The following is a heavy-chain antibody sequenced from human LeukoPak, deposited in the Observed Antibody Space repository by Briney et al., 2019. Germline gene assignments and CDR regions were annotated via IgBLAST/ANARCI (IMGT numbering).Heavy chain of an antibody. Sequence: SETLSLTCTVSGGSISSYYWSWIRQPPGKGLKWIGYIFYSGSTKYNPSLNRRVTISLDTSKNQFSLKLNSVTAADTAVYYCARFKMTSVTDWGQGTLVTVSS. V-gene: IGHV4-59*08. CDR2: IFYSGST. CDR1: GGSISSYY. CDR3: ARFKMTSVTD. D-gene: IGHD4-17*01. J-gene: IGHJ1*01.